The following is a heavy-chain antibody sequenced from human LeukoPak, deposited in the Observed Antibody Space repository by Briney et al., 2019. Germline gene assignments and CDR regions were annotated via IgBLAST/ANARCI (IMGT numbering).Heavy chain of an antibody. CDR3: AKHSGYSYLYYFDY. CDR1: GFTFSSYA. J-gene: IGHJ4*02. D-gene: IGHD5-18*01. V-gene: IGHV3-23*01. Sequence: GGSLRLSCAASGFTFSSYAMSWVRQAPGKGLEWVSAISDSGGSTYYADSVKGRFTISRDNSKNTLYLQMNSLRAEDTAVYYCAKHSGYSYLYYFDYWGQGTLVTVSS. CDR2: ISDSGGST.